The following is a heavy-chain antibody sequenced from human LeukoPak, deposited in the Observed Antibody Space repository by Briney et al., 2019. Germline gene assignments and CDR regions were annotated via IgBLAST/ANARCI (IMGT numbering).Heavy chain of an antibody. CDR2: INPNSGGT. Sequence: ASVKVSCKASGYTFTGYYMHWVRQAPGQGLEWMGWINPNSGGTNYAQKFQGRVTMTRDTSISTAYVELRSLRSDDTAVYYCARSIVGARLYALSLDYWGQGTLVTVSS. CDR3: ARSIVGARLYALSLDY. CDR1: GYTFTGYY. J-gene: IGHJ4*02. V-gene: IGHV1-2*02. D-gene: IGHD1-26*01.